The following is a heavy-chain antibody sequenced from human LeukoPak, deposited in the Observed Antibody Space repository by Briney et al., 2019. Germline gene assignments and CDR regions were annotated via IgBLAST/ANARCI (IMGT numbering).Heavy chain of an antibody. J-gene: IGHJ4*02. V-gene: IGHV1-69*04. CDR2: IIPILGIA. D-gene: IGHD4-17*01. Sequence: SVKVSCKASGGTFSSYAISWVRQAPGQGLEWMGRIIPILGIANYAQKFQGRVTITADKSTSTAYMELSSLRSEDTAVYYCAKDPHGDYAYYFDYWGQGTLVTVSS. CDR3: AKDPHGDYAYYFDY. CDR1: GGTFSSYA.